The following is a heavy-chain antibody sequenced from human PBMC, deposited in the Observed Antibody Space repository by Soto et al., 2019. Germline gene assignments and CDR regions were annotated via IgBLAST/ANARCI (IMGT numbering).Heavy chain of an antibody. CDR2: IIPIFNTA. CDR3: ARVRPTDYVGNYNNGMDV. CDR1: GGTLSNYA. Sequence: QVQLVQSGAEVKKPGSSLKVSCKASGGTLSNYAFTWVRQAPGQGREWMGGIIPIFNTANYAQSFPGRVKITADESTSTAYMELNSLRSEDTAVYYCARVRPTDYVGNYNNGMDVWGQGTPGTVSS. V-gene: IGHV1-69*01. J-gene: IGHJ6*02. D-gene: IGHD4-17*01.